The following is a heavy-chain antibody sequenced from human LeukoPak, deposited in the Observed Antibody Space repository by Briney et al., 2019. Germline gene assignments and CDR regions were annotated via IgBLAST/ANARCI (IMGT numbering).Heavy chain of an antibody. V-gene: IGHV4-59*01. J-gene: IGHJ6*03. D-gene: IGHD3-3*01. CDR3: VRGLLDELPYYDFWSGYYDYYYYYMDV. CDR1: GGSISSYY. Sequence: SETLSLTCTVSGGSISSYYWSWIRQPPGKGLEWIGYIYYSGSTNYNPSLKSRVTISVDTSKNQFSLKLSSVTAADTAVYYCVRGLLDELPYYDFWSGYYDYYYYYMDVWGKGTTVTVSS. CDR2: IYYSGST.